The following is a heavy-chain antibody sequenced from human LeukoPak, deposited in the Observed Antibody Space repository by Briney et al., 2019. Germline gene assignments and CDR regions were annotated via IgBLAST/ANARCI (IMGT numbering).Heavy chain of an antibody. D-gene: IGHD6-13*01. CDR3: ARTLLRGIAAAADY. CDR1: GFSLSTSGMC. CDR2: IDWDDDK. V-gene: IGHV2-70*11. J-gene: IGHJ4*02. Sequence: SGPTLVNPTQTLTLTCTFSGFSLSTSGMCVSWIRQPPGKALEWLARIDWDDDKYYSTSLKTRLTISKDTSKNQVVLTMTNMDPVDTATYYCARTLLRGIAAAADYWGQGTLVTVSS.